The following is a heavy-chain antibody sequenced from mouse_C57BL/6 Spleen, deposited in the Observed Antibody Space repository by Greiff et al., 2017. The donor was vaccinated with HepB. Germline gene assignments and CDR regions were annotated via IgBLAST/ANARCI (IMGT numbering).Heavy chain of an antibody. J-gene: IGHJ3*01. D-gene: IGHD2-2*01. CDR1: GYTFTDYY. CDR2: IYPGSGNT. CDR3: ARWDGYDGFAY. Sequence: VQLQESGAELVRPGASVKLSCKASGYTFTDYYINWVKQRPGQGLEWIARIYPGSGNTYYNEKFKGKATLTAEKSSSTAYMQLSSLTSEDSAVYFCARWDGYDGFAYWGQGTLVTVSA. V-gene: IGHV1-76*01.